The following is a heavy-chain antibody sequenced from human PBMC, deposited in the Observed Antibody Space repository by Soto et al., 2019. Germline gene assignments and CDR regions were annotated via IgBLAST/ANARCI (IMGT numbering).Heavy chain of an antibody. CDR2: IKSKTDGGTT. CDR3: STDIGVYGLDF. Sequence: EVQLAESGGGLVKPGGSLRLSCAASAFSFTNAWMTWVRQAPGKGLEWLGRIKSKTDGGTTDYAAPVKGRFTISRDDSQSTLYLQMNSLRTEDTARYYCSTDIGVYGLDFWGQGTTVTVSS. J-gene: IGHJ6*02. V-gene: IGHV3-15*01. CDR1: AFSFTNAW. D-gene: IGHD3-10*01.